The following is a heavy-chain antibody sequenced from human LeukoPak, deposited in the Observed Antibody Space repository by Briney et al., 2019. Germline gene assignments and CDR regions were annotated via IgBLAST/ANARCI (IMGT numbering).Heavy chain of an antibody. D-gene: IGHD3-16*02. CDR3: ARIFVWGSYRYIGGNSGKDDY. J-gene: IGHJ4*02. Sequence: GGSLRLSCAASGFTFSSYAMHWVRQAPGKGLEWVAVISYDGSNKYYADSVKGRFTISRDNSKNTLYLQMNSLRAEDTAVYYCARIFVWGSYRYIGGNSGKDDYWGQGTLVTVSS. CDR1: GFTFSSYA. CDR2: ISYDGSNK. V-gene: IGHV3-30-3*01.